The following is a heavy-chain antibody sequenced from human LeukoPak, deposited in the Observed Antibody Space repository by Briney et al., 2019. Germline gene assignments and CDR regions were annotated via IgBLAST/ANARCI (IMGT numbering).Heavy chain of an antibody. Sequence: ASVKVSCKASGYTFTSYGISWVRQAPGQGLEWMGWISAYNGNTNYAQKFQGRVTTTRDMSTSTVYMELSSLRSEDTAVYYCARVSVFWSGYFDYWGQGTLVTVSS. D-gene: IGHD3-3*01. V-gene: IGHV1-18*01. CDR1: GYTFTSYG. CDR3: ARVSVFWSGYFDY. J-gene: IGHJ4*02. CDR2: ISAYNGNT.